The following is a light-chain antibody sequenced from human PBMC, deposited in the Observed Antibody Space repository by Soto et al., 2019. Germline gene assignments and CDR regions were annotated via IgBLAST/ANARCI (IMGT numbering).Light chain of an antibody. V-gene: IGKV3-20*01. CDR3: QQYAGSPRT. CDR2: GAS. J-gene: IGKJ1*01. CDR1: QSISSTY. Sequence: EIVLTQSPGTLSLSPGERATLSCRASQSISSTYLAWYQQKPGQAPRLLIYGASSRATGIPDRFSGSGSGTDFTLTISRLEPEDFAVYYCQQYAGSPRTFDQGTKVEIK.